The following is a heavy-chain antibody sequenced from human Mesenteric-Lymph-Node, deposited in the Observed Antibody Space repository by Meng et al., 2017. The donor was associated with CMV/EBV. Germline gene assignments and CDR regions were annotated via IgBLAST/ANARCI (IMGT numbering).Heavy chain of an antibody. V-gene: IGHV4-34*02. CDR2: INHSGST. Sequence: QVKLPQWGAVLLKPSGTLSVTCAVYGGSFSGYYWNWIRQSPEKGLEWIGEINHSGSTTYNPSFTSRIIISVDTSTNQISLNMSSVTAADTAVYYCARGSSYDILTGYFDYWGQGALVTVSS. J-gene: IGHJ4*01. CDR3: ARGSSYDILTGYFDY. CDR1: GGSFSGYY. D-gene: IGHD3-9*01.